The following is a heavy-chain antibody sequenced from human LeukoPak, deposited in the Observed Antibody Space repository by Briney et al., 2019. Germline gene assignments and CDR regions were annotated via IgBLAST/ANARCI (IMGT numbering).Heavy chain of an antibody. D-gene: IGHD2-2*01. V-gene: IGHV1-2*04. CDR2: INPNSGGT. J-gene: IGHJ4*02. Sequence: GASVKVSCKASGYTFTDYYMHWVRQAPGQGLEWMGWINPNSGGTYSAQKFQGWATMTRDTSISTAYMELSRLTPDDTAVYYCARANALHCSSTSCLFDYWGQGTLVTVSS. CDR1: GYTFTDYY. CDR3: ARANALHCSSTSCLFDY.